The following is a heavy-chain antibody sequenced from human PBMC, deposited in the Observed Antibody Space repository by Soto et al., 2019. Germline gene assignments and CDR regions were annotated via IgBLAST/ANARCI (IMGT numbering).Heavy chain of an antibody. Sequence: GGSLRLSCAASGFTFSNAWMNWVRQAPGKGLEWVGRIKSKTDGGTTDYAAPVKGRFTISRDDSKNTLYLQMNSLKTEDTAVYYCTTDLIPQRYYDSSGYAFDIWGQGTMVTVSS. D-gene: IGHD3-22*01. CDR3: TTDLIPQRYYDSSGYAFDI. V-gene: IGHV3-15*07. CDR1: GFTFSNAW. CDR2: IKSKTDGGTT. J-gene: IGHJ3*02.